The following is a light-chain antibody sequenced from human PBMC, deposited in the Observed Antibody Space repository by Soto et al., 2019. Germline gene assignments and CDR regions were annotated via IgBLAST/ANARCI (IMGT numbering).Light chain of an antibody. CDR2: AAS. CDR1: QSISSK. Sequence: DIQMTQSPSSLSASVGDRVTITCRASQSISSKLNWYQQKPGKVPKLLIYAASSLQSGVPSRFSGSGSGTDFTLTISSLQPEDFATYYCQQSYSRVTFGQGTK. CDR3: QQSYSRVT. V-gene: IGKV1-39*01. J-gene: IGKJ1*01.